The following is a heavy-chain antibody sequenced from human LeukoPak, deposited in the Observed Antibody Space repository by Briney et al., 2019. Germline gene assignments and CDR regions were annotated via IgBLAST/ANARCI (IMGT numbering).Heavy chain of an antibody. CDR3: ARRLVNAAPDS. CDR2: IDTSTGDP. V-gene: IGHV7-4-1*02. J-gene: IGHJ5*02. CDR1: GYTFTRYT. Sequence: GASVMVSCKTSGYTFTRYTMNWVRQAPGQGLEWMGWIDTSTGDPTYAQGFTGRFVFSLDTSVSTAYLLISSLRSADTAVYFCARRLVNAAPDSWGQGTLVTVSS. D-gene: IGHD6-19*01.